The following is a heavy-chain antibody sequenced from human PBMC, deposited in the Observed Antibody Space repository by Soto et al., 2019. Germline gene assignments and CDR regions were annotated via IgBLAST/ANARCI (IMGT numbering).Heavy chain of an antibody. CDR2: IIPIFGTA. CDR1: GGTFSSYA. Sequence: SVKVSCKASGGTFSSYAISWVRQAPGQGLEWMGGIIPIFGTANYAQKFQGRVTITADESTSTAYMELSSLRSEDTAVYYCARDEGQLKPYYYGMDVWGQGTTVTVSS. J-gene: IGHJ6*02. D-gene: IGHD3-16*01. CDR3: ARDEGQLKPYYYGMDV. V-gene: IGHV1-69*13.